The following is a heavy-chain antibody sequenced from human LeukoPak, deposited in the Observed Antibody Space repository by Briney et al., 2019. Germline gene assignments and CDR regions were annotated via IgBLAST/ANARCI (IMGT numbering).Heavy chain of an antibody. J-gene: IGHJ5*02. CDR2: IWYDGSNK. V-gene: IGHV3-33*01. CDR3: ARDWTPYYDFWSGYYTSRASDDWFDP. CDR1: GFTFSSYG. D-gene: IGHD3-3*01. Sequence: GRSLRLSCAASGFTFSSYGMHWVRQAPGKGLEWVAVIWYDGSNKYYADSVKGRFTISRDNSKSTLYLQMNSLRAEDTAVYYCARDWTPYYDFWSGYYTSRASDDWFDPWGQGTLVTVSS.